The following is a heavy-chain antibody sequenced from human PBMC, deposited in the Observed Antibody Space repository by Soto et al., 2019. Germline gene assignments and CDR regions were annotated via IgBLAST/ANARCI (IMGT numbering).Heavy chain of an antibody. CDR1: GGSVISGSYY. CDR2: IYYSGST. CDR3: ARARRVATNLSYFDY. D-gene: IGHD5-12*01. Sequence: ASETLSLTCTVSGGSVISGSYYWSLVRQPPGKGLEWIGYIYYSGSTNYNPSLKSRVTISVDTSKNQFSLKLSSVTAADTAVYYCARARRVATNLSYFDYWGQGTLVTSPQ. J-gene: IGHJ4*02. V-gene: IGHV4-61*01.